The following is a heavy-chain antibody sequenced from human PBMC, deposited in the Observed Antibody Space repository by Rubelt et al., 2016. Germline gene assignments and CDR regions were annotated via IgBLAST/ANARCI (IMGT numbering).Heavy chain of an antibody. J-gene: IGHJ6*02. V-gene: IGHV1-69*01. CDR1: GGTFSSYA. CDR3: ARGTSVDTAMVPAEYYYYYYGMDV. Sequence: QVQLVQSGAEVKKPGSSVKVSCKASGGTFSSYAISWVRQAPGQGLEWMGGIIPIFGTANYAQKFQGRVTITADESTSTAYMELSSLRSEDTAVYYCARGTSVDTAMVPAEYYYYYYGMDVWGQGTTVTVSS. CDR2: IIPIFGTA. D-gene: IGHD5-18*01.